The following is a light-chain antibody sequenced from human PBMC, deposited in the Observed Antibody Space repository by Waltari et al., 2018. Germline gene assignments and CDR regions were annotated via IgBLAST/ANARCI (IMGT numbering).Light chain of an antibody. CDR2: QAS. CDR1: RSFDTW. Sequence: DIQMTQSPSTLSASVGDRVTITCQASRSFDTWLAWYQQKAGKAPKLLIYQASILESGVPSRFSGSESGTEFTLTISGLQPDDFATYYCQQYQTYPLTFGQGTRLEIK. CDR3: QQYQTYPLT. V-gene: IGKV1-5*03. J-gene: IGKJ5*01.